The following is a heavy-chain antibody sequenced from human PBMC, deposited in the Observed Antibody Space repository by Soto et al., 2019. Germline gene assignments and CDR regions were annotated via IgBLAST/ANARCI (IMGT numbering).Heavy chain of an antibody. CDR2: IYSGGST. D-gene: IGHD6-6*01. CDR1: GFTVSSNY. V-gene: IGHV3-53*04. CDR3: ARDGVSSDPSYYCYMDV. Sequence: GGSLRLSCAASGFTVSSNYMSWVRQAPGKGLEWVSVIYSGGSTYYADSVKGRFTISRHNSKNTLYLQMNSLRAEDTAVYYCARDGVSSDPSYYCYMDVWGKGTTVTVSS. J-gene: IGHJ6*03.